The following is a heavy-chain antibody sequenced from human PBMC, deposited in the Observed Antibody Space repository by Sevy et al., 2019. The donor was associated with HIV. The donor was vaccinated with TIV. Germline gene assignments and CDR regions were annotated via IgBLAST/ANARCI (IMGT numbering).Heavy chain of an antibody. V-gene: IGHV3-30-3*01. J-gene: IGHJ1*01. CDR2: ISYDGSNE. CDR1: GFTFSSFF. D-gene: IGHD4-4*01. CDR3: AFERLSSNVAEYFQN. Sequence: GGSLRLSCAASGFTFSSFFMHWVRQAPGKGLEWVATISYDGSNEHYADSVKGRFTSSRDNSKNALYLQMNSLRAEDTAVYYCAFERLSSNVAEYFQNWGQGTLVTVSS.